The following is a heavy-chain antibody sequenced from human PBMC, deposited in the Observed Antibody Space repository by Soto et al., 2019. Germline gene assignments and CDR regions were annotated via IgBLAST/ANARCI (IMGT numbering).Heavy chain of an antibody. V-gene: IGHV2-5*02. CDR1: GFSLSTSGVG. J-gene: IGHJ4*01. CDR3: THRPYYGDHPYYFDY. Sequence: QITLKESGPTLVKPTQTLTLTCTFSGFSLSTSGVGVGWIRQPPGKALEWLALIYWDDDKRYSPSLKSRLTITNHPSTNQVVLKTTNRDPVDTSTHYCTHRPYYGDHPYYFDYCGHGSLVTVSS. D-gene: IGHD4-17*01. CDR2: IYWDDDK.